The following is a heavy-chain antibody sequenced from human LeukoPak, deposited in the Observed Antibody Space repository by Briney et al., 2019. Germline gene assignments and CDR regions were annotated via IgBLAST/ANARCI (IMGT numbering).Heavy chain of an antibody. V-gene: IGHV1-8*03. Sequence: AAVKVSCKASVYTFTSYDINWVRQATGQGLEWMGWMNPNSGNRGYAQKFQGRVTITTNTSISTAYMELSSLRSEDTAVYYCARVIPWDGYNPYYFDYWGQGTLVTVSS. CDR1: VYTFTSYD. J-gene: IGHJ4*02. CDR3: ARVIPWDGYNPYYFDY. D-gene: IGHD5-24*01. CDR2: MNPNSGNR.